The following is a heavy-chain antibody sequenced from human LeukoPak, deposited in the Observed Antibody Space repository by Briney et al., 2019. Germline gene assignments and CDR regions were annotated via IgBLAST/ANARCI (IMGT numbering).Heavy chain of an antibody. J-gene: IGHJ4*02. CDR2: INPNSDGT. V-gene: IGHV1-2*02. Sequence: ASGKVSCKSSGYTFTGYYMRWVRHGPGQGLEWMGLINPNSDGTNYAQKFQGRVTMTSATSISTAYMELRSLRSDDPVVYYCARVQLERSAGAFDYWGEGTLVPVSS. CDR3: ARVQLERSAGAFDY. CDR1: GYTFTGYY. D-gene: IGHD1-1*01.